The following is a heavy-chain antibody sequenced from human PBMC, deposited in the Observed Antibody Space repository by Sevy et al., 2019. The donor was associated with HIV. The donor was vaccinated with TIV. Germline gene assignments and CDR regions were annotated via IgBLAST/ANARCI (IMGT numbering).Heavy chain of an antibody. J-gene: IGHJ6*02. CDR3: ARLSSSKNRYYYYGMDV. D-gene: IGHD6-13*01. V-gene: IGHV1-8*01. Sequence: ASVKVSCKASGYTFTSYDINWVRQATGQGLEWMGWMNPNSGNTGYAQKLQGRVTMTRNASISTAYMELSSLRSEDTAMYYCARLSSSKNRYYYYGMDVWGQGTTVTVSS. CDR2: MNPNSGNT. CDR1: GYTFTSYD.